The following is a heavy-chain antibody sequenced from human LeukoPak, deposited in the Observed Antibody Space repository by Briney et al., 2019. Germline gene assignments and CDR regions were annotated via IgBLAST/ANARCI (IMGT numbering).Heavy chain of an antibody. D-gene: IGHD3-10*01. CDR1: GFTFSDYG. CDR2: ISWDGTAQ. Sequence: GGSLRLSCAASGFTFSDYGMHWVRQAPGKGLEWVAVISWDGTAQHYVDSVKGRFTISRDNSKSTLYLQMTGLRAEDTAVYYCASEKDYHVSGSYDFWGQGALVTVSS. V-gene: IGHV3-30*03. CDR3: ASEKDYHVSGSYDF. J-gene: IGHJ4*02.